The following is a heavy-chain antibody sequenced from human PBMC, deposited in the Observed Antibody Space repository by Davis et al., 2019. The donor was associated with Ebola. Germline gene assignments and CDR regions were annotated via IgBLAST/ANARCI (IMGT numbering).Heavy chain of an antibody. Sequence: PGGSLRLSCAASGFTFSSYGMHWVRQAPGKGLEWVAVISYDGSNKYYADSVKGRFTISRDNSKNTLYLQMNSLRAEDTAVYYCARGYCSSTSCPEDVWGKGTTVTVSS. CDR1: GFTFSSYG. J-gene: IGHJ6*04. D-gene: IGHD2-2*01. V-gene: IGHV3-30*03. CDR3: ARGYCSSTSCPEDV. CDR2: ISYDGSNK.